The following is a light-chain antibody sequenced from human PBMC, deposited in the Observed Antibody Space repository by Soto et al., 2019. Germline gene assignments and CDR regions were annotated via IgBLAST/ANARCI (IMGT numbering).Light chain of an antibody. Sequence: EIVMTQSPATLSVSPGEGATLSCGASQNINSNLAWYQQKPGQAPRILIYGASTRATGIPARFSGSGSGTDFTLTISSLQPEDFAIYYCQQYNSWPLLTFGGGTKVEIK. CDR1: QNINSN. J-gene: IGKJ4*01. CDR3: QQYNSWPLLT. V-gene: IGKV3-15*01. CDR2: GAS.